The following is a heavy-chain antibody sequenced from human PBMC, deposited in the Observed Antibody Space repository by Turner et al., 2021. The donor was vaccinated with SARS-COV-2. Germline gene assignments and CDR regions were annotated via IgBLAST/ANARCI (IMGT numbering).Heavy chain of an antibody. J-gene: IGHJ6*02. CDR3: ARTKGRRKDIVATSCTYSRRNPWDYFYDGMDV. CDR1: GEPSSGPF. D-gene: IGHD5-12*01. CDR2: INHSGST. V-gene: IGHV4-34*01. Sequence: QLKPGAAGRLTPQTPLPPPIVSFGEPSSGPFWCGFGHPPGKGLEWIGEINHSGSTMCSPSLNIRISISVDTSKNQFALKLSSVTAAYTSVYYCARTKGRRKDIVATSCTYSRRNPWDYFYDGMDVWGQGTTVTVSS.